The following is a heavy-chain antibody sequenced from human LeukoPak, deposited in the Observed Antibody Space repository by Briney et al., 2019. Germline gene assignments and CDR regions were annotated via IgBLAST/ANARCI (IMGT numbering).Heavy chain of an antibody. CDR3: ARTSGSGSYYINWFDP. D-gene: IGHD3-10*01. CDR1: GGSISSGSYY. J-gene: IGHJ5*02. V-gene: IGHV4-61*02. CDR2: IYTSGST. Sequence: PSETLSLTCTVSGGSISSGSYYWSWLRQPAGKGLEWIGRIYTSGSTNYNPSLKSRVTISVDTSKNQFSLKLSSVTAADTAVYYCARTSGSGSYYINWFDPWGQGTLVTVSS.